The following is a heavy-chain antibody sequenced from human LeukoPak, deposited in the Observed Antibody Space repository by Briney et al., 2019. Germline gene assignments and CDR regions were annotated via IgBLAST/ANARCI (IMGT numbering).Heavy chain of an antibody. J-gene: IGHJ6*02. CDR1: GYAFTSYY. Sequence: ASVTVSCKASGYAFTSYYMHWVRQAPGQGLEWMGIINPSGGSTSYAQKFQGRVTMTRDTSTSTVYMELSSLRSEDTAVYYCARARAKLEMATLMDFYGMDVWGQGTTVTVSS. CDR3: ARARAKLEMATLMDFYGMDV. D-gene: IGHD5-24*01. V-gene: IGHV1-46*01. CDR2: INPSGGST.